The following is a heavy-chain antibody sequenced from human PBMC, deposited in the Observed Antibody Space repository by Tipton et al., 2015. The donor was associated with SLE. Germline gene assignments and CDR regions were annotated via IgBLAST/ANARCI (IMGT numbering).Heavy chain of an antibody. CDR3: ARGYGDYSNWFDP. CDR1: GGSISSYY. V-gene: IGHV4-59*01. D-gene: IGHD4-17*01. Sequence: TLSLTCNVFGGSISSYYWSWIRQSPGKGLEWIAYISYRGNTDYNPSLKSRVTISVDTSKNQFSLKLSSVTAADTAAYYCARGYGDYSNWFDPWGQGTLVTVSS. J-gene: IGHJ5*02. CDR2: ISYRGNT.